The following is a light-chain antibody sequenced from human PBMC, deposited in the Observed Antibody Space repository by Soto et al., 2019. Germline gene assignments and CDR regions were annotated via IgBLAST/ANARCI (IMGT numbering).Light chain of an antibody. CDR1: QTVRTNY. CDR3: QQYSDSPLT. Sequence: EIVLTQSPGTLSLSPGERATLSCRASQTVRTNYLAWFQHKPGQAPRLLIYGASSRATGIPDRFSGSGSGTEFTLTINRLEPEDFAGYFCQQYSDSPLTFGRGTKVEIK. V-gene: IGKV3-20*01. CDR2: GAS. J-gene: IGKJ4*01.